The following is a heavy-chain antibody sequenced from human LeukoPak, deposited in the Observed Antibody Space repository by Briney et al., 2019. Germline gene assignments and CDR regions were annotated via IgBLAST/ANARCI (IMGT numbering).Heavy chain of an antibody. CDR2: IWYDGSNK. V-gene: IGHV3-30*02. CDR3: AKPPYDSSGYYQSTFDS. J-gene: IGHJ4*02. D-gene: IGHD3-22*01. CDR1: GFTFSSYG. Sequence: GGSLRLSCAASGFTFSSYGMHWVRQAPGKGLEWVAVIWYDGSNKYYADSVKGRFTISRDNSKNTLYLQMNSLRAEDTAVYYCAKPPYDSSGYYQSTFDSWGQGTLVTVSS.